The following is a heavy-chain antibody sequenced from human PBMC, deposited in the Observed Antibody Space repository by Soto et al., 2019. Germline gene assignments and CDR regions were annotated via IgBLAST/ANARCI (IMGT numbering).Heavy chain of an antibody. D-gene: IGHD3-22*01. CDR3: ARQHYYDSSGYYTWN. V-gene: IGHV4-39*01. CDR2: AHYSGST. Sequence: QLQLQESGPGLVKPSETLSLTCSVAGGSIRSNIYYWGWIRQPPGKGLEWIATAHYSGSTYYTPSLNSQVTISIDTSKTLFTLRLNSVTAADTDVYYCARQHYYDSSGYYTWNWGQGTLVTVSS. J-gene: IGHJ4*02. CDR1: GGSIRSNIYY.